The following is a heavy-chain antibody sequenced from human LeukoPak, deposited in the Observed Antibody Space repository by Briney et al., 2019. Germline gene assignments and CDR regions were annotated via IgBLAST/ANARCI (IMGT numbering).Heavy chain of an antibody. CDR3: ASGYSSSSIGPFDY. Sequence: PGGSLRLSCAAHGFTFSSYSMNWVRQAPGKGLEWVSYISSSSSTIYYADSVKGRFTISRDNAKNSLYLQMNSLRAEDTAVYYCASGYSSSSIGPFDYWGQGTLVTVSS. CDR1: GFTFSSYS. V-gene: IGHV3-48*01. CDR2: ISSSSSTI. J-gene: IGHJ4*02. D-gene: IGHD6-6*01.